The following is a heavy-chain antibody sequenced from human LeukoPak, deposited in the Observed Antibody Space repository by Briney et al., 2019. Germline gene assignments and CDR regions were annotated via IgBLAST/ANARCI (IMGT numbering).Heavy chain of an antibody. CDR2: IYYSGST. CDR1: GGSISSGGYY. Sequence: PSETLSLTCTVSGGSISSGGYYWSWIRQHPGKGLEWVGYIYYSGSTYYNPSLKSRVTISVDTSKNQFSLKLSSVTAADTAVYYCARSRTMIEKAFDIWGQGTMVTVSS. J-gene: IGHJ3*02. D-gene: IGHD3-22*01. V-gene: IGHV4-31*03. CDR3: ARSRTMIEKAFDI.